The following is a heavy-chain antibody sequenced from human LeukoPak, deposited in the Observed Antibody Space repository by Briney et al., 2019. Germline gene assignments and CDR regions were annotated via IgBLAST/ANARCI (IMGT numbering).Heavy chain of an antibody. CDR1: GGSISSGSYY. Sequence: PSETLSLTCTVSGGSISSGSYYWSWIRQPAGKGLEWIGRIYTSGSTSYNPSLKSRVTISVDTSKNQFSLKLSSVTAADTAVYYCARVALLNFLARHHGYFDLWGRGTLVTVSS. D-gene: IGHD2/OR15-2a*01. V-gene: IGHV4-61*02. CDR2: IYTSGST. CDR3: ARVALLNFLARHHGYFDL. J-gene: IGHJ2*01.